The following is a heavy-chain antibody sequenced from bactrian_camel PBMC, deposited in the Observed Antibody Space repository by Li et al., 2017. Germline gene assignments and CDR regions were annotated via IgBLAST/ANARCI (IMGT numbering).Heavy chain of an antibody. J-gene: IGHJ4*01. CDR3: VRVASYGGIWSPDY. V-gene: IGHV3S53*01. D-gene: IGHD6*01. CDR2: LYTQLRSA. CDR1: GATRKSNS. Sequence: HVQLVESGGGSVQAGGSLRLSCSASGATRKSNSMGWFRQAPGKQREGVATLYTQLRSAHYAESVQGRFTISRDNAKNSVYLQMNSLKPEDTAVYYCVRVASYGGIWSPDYWGQGTQVTV.